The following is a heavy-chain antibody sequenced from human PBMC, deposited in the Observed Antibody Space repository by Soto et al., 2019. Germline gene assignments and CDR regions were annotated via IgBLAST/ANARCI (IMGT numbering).Heavy chain of an antibody. CDR3: ARDSGYSYGFGRYFDY. V-gene: IGHV3-33*01. CDR2: IWYDGSNK. Sequence: QVQLVESGGGVVQHGRSLRLSCAASGFTFSSYGMHWVRQAPGTGLEMVAVIWYDGSNKYYADSVKGRFTISRDNSKNTLYLQMTSLRAEDTAVYYCARDSGYSYGFGRYFDYWGKGTLVTVSS. D-gene: IGHD5-18*01. CDR1: GFTFSSYG. J-gene: IGHJ4*02.